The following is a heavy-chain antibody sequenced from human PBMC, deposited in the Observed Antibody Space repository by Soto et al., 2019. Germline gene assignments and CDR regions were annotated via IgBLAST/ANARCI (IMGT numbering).Heavy chain of an antibody. CDR3: ASNSGEHSRKPYYDFWRRDVSYYYYYGMDV. D-gene: IGHD3-3*01. CDR2: INPNSGGT. J-gene: IGHJ6*02. CDR1: GYTFTGYD. V-gene: IGHV1-2*02. Sequence: GASVKVSCKASGYTFTGYDMHWVRQAPGQGLEWMGWINPNSGGTNYAQKFQGRVAMTRDTSISTAYMELSRLGSDDTAVYYCASNSGEHSRKPYYDFWRRDVSYYYYYGMDVWGQGTTVTVSS.